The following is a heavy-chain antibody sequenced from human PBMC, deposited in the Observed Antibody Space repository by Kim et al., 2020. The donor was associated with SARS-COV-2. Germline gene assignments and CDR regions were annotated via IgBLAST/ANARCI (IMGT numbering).Heavy chain of an antibody. V-gene: IGHV2-70*17. CDR2: IDWDDDK. CDR3: ARAPQTVTSYYCVP. D-gene: IGHD4-17*01. J-gene: IGHJ5*02. CDR1: GFSLNARGMC. Sequence: SGPTLVNPTQTLTLTCTFSGFSLNARGMCVNWMRQPPGKALEWLARIDWDDDKFYNTSLKTRLSISKDSSRNQVVLRMTNMDPVDTATYYCARAPQTVTSYYCVPWGQGTLVTVSS.